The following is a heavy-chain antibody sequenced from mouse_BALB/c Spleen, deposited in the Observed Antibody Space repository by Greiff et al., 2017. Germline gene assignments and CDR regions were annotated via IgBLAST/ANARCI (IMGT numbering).Heavy chain of an antibody. J-gene: IGHJ2*01. D-gene: IGHD2-1*01. CDR2: ISSGGST. V-gene: IGHV5-6-5*01. CDR3: ARGGYYGNYFSFDY. CDR1: GFTFSSYA. Sequence: DVMLVESGGGLVKPGGSLKLSCAASGFTFSSYAMSWVRQTPEKRLEWVASISSGGSTYYPDSVKGRFTISRDNARNILYLQMSSLRSEDTAMYYCARGGYYGNYFSFDYWGQGTTLTVSS.